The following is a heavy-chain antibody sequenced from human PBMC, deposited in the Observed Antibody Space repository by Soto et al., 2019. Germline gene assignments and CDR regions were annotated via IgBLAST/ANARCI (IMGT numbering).Heavy chain of an antibody. Sequence: QVQLQQWGAGLLKPSETLSLTCAVYGGSFSGYYWSWIRQPPGKGLEWIGEINHSGSTNYNPSLKSRVTIPVDTSKNQFSLKLSSVTAADTAVYYCARGRKVALFDYWGQGTLVTVSS. CDR2: INHSGST. CDR1: GGSFSGYY. D-gene: IGHD2-15*01. CDR3: ARGRKVALFDY. J-gene: IGHJ4*02. V-gene: IGHV4-34*01.